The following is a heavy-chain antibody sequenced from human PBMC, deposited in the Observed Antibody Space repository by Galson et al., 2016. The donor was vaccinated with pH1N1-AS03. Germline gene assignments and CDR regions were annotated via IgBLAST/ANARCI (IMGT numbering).Heavy chain of an antibody. J-gene: IGHJ6*02. V-gene: IGHV3-21*01. CDR1: GFTFTNYS. CDR2: ISSSTSYI. Sequence: SLRLSCAASGFTFTNYSMNWVRQAPGQGLEWVSSISSSTSYIYYGDSVKGRFTISRDNVKNSLYLQMTSLRAEETDVYYCSRGDYCSSTSCFWPPLYGMDVWGQGTTVTVSS. CDR3: SRGDYCSSTSCFWPPLYGMDV. D-gene: IGHD2-2*01.